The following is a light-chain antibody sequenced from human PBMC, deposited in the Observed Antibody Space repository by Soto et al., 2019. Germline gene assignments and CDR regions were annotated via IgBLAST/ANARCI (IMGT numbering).Light chain of an antibody. Sequence: DIQMTQPPSTLSASVGDRATITCRASQAISSWLAWYQHKPCKAPKDLVYAESSLQSGVPFRCSGSGSETDLNLTISRLQPEDFATYYCQKYNSYPLTCGGGTKVDIK. J-gene: IGKJ4*02. V-gene: IGKV1D-16*01. CDR1: QAISSW. CDR3: QKYNSYPLT. CDR2: AES.